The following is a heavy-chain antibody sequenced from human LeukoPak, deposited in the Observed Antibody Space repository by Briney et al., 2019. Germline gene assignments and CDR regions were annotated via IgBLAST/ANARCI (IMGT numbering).Heavy chain of an antibody. J-gene: IGHJ6*02. CDR3: AKDRRDEYSSSVGMDV. D-gene: IGHD6-13*01. Sequence: PGGSLRLSCAASGFTFDDYGMSWVRQAPGKGLEWVSGINWNGGSTGYADSVKGRFTISRDNSKNSLYLQMNSLRTEDTALYYCAKDRRDEYSSSVGMDVWGQGTTVTVSS. CDR2: INWNGGST. V-gene: IGHV3-20*04. CDR1: GFTFDDYG.